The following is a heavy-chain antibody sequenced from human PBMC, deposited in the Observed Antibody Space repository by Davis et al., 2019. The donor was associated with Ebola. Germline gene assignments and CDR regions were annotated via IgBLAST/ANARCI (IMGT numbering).Heavy chain of an antibody. CDR2: IYYSGST. V-gene: IGHV4-59*08. D-gene: IGHD6-13*01. J-gene: IGHJ4*02. Sequence: MPGGSLRLSCTVSGGPISSYYWSWIRQPPGKGLEWIGYIYYSGSTNYNPSLKSRVTISVDTSKNQFSLKLSSVTAADTAVYYCARHAPYSSSWPLDYWGQGTLVTVSS. CDR3: ARHAPYSSSWPLDY. CDR1: GGPISSYY.